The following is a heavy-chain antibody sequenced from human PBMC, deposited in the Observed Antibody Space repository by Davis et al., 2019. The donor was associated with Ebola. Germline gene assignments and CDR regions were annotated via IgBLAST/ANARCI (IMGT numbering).Heavy chain of an antibody. Sequence: GESLKISCAASGFIVSDKYMSWVRQAPGKGLEWVSVIYRDERTYYADSVKGRFTVSRGNSENMLYLQMSTLRAEDTAVYYCARHVNGDFWYFDLWGRGTRVTVSS. J-gene: IGHJ2*01. V-gene: IGHV3-53*01. D-gene: IGHD4-17*01. CDR1: GFIVSDKY. CDR2: IYRDERT. CDR3: ARHVNGDFWYFDL.